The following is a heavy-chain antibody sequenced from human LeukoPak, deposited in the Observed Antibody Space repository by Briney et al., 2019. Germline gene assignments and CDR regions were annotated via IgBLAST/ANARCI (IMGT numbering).Heavy chain of an antibody. Sequence: PSETLSLTCAVYGGSFSGYYWSWIRQPPGKGLEWIGEINHSGSTNYNPSLKSRVTITVDTSKNQFSLKLSSVTAADTAVYYCAKKLAGDRFDYWGQGTLVTVSS. V-gene: IGHV4-34*01. CDR1: GGSFSGYY. CDR3: AKKLAGDRFDY. J-gene: IGHJ4*02. CDR2: INHSGST. D-gene: IGHD7-27*01.